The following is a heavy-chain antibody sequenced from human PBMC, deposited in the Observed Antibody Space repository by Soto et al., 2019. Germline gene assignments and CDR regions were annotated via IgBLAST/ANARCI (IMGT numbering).Heavy chain of an antibody. J-gene: IGHJ3*02. CDR1: GFTVSSNY. Sequence: VQLVESGGGLVQPGGSLRLSCAASGFTVSSNYMSWVRQAPGKGLEWVSVIYSGGSTYYADSVKGRFTISRDNSKNTLYLQMNSLRAEDTAVYYCASPPPDCSSTSCYRAYAFDIWGQGTMVTVSS. V-gene: IGHV3-66*01. D-gene: IGHD2-2*01. CDR2: IYSGGST. CDR3: ASPPPDCSSTSCYRAYAFDI.